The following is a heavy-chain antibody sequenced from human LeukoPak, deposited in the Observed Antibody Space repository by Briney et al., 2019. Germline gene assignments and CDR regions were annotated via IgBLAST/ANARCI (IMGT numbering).Heavy chain of an antibody. D-gene: IGHD1-26*01. CDR3: AREWRVGPTPAGAFDI. CDR1: GFTFRSHA. V-gene: IGHV3-53*01. Sequence: PGGSLRLSCVGSGFTFRSHALSWVRQAPGKGLEWVSLIYSGGSTYCADSVKGRFTISRDSSKNTVYLQMNSLRAEDTAMYYRAREWRVGPTPAGAFDIWGQGTMVTVSS. J-gene: IGHJ3*02. CDR2: IYSGGST.